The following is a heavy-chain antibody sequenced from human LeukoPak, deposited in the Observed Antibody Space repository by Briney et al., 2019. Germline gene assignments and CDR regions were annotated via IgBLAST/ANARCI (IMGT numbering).Heavy chain of an antibody. CDR3: ARDRPSSLRFDAFDI. J-gene: IGHJ3*02. V-gene: IGHV3-30-3*01. CDR1: GFTFGDYA. CDR2: ISFDGSNE. D-gene: IGHD2-2*01. Sequence: PGGSLILSCAASGFTFGDYAIHWVRQAPGKGLEWVAVISFDGSNEYYADSVKGRFTISRDNSKNTLYLEMNSLRAEDTAVYYCARDRPSSLRFDAFDIWGQGTMVTVSS.